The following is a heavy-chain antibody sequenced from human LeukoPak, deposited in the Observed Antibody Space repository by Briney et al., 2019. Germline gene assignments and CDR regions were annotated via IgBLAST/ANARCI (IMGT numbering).Heavy chain of an antibody. CDR3: ARGARGTNYYYYGMDV. J-gene: IGHJ6*02. CDR1: GFTFSSYA. D-gene: IGHD3-10*01. Sequence: GGSLRLSCAASGFTFSSYAMSWVRQAPGKGLEWVSAISGSGGSTYYADSVKGRFTISRDSSKNTLYLQMHSLTTEDTAVYYCARGARGTNYYYYGMDVWGQGTTVTVSS. CDR2: ISGSGGST. V-gene: IGHV3-23*01.